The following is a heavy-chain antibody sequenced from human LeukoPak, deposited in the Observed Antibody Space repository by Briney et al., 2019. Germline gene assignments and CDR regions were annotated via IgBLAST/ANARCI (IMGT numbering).Heavy chain of an antibody. D-gene: IGHD5-24*01. V-gene: IGHV3-30*04. CDR3: ARDRDPPYYYYGMDV. Sequence: GRSLRLSCAASGFTFSSYATHWVRQAPGKGLEWVAVISYDGSNKYYADSVKGRFTISRDNSKNTLYLQMNSLRAEDTAVYYCARDRDPPYYYYGMDVWGQGTTVTVSS. J-gene: IGHJ6*02. CDR1: GFTFSSYA. CDR2: ISYDGSNK.